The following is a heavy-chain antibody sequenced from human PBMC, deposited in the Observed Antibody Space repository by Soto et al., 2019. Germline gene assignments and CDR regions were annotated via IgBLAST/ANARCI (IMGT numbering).Heavy chain of an antibody. Sequence: EVQLVESGGGLVQPGGSLRLSCAASGLIFSDYHMDWVRQAPGKGLEWVGRIRRKANSYTTEYAASVKGRFTISRDDSKTSLYLQMTSLKREDTAVYYCAMLGGWSGGSSGMDVWGQGTTVTVSS. V-gene: IGHV3-72*01. CDR2: IRRKANSYTT. D-gene: IGHD6-19*01. CDR1: GLIFSDYH. CDR3: AMLGGWSGGSSGMDV. J-gene: IGHJ6*02.